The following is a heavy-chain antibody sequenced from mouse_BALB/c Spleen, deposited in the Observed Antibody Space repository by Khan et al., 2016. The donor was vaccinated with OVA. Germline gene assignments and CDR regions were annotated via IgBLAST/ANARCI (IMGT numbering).Heavy chain of an antibody. J-gene: IGHJ2*01. CDR1: GYSIASDYA. CDR2: ISYSGNT. V-gene: IGHV3-2*02. D-gene: IGHD2-3*01. CDR3: ARVDGEYFDY. Sequence: QLEESGPGLVKPSQSLSLTCTVTGYSIASDYAWNWIRHFPGNKLEWMGFISYSGNTNYNPSLKSRISITSDTSKNQFFLQLNSVTSEDTATYYWARVDGEYFDYWGQGTTLTVSA.